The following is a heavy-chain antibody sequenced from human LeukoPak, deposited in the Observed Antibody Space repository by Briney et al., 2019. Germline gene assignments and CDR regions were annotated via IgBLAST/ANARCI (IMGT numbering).Heavy chain of an antibody. CDR2: IIPILGIA. V-gene: IGHV1-69*04. CDR1: VGTFSSYA. D-gene: IGHD2-2*01. CDR3: ARHCSSTSCYYGVAFDI. J-gene: IGHJ3*02. Sequence: SVKVSCTASVGTFSSYAISWVRQAPGQGLEWMGRIIPILGIANYAQKFQGRVTITADKSTSTAYMEMSSLRSEDTAVYYCARHCSSTSCYYGVAFDIWGQGTMVTVSS.